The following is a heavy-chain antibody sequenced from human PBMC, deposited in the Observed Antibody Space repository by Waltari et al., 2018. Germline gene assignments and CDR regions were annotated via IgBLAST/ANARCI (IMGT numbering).Heavy chain of an antibody. J-gene: IGHJ4*02. CDR2: VHRSGRT. CDR3: ARDRGRGLYLDS. CDR1: GDSMSSTYW. V-gene: IGHV4-4*02. D-gene: IGHD2-15*01. Sequence: QLQLQESGPGLVTPSGTLSLTCAVSGDSMSSTYWWTWVRQPPGKGLEWIGQVHRSGRTNYNPSFASRVTVSLDTYNNQFSLKVSSATAADTAVYYCARDRGRGLYLDSWGPGTLVTVSP.